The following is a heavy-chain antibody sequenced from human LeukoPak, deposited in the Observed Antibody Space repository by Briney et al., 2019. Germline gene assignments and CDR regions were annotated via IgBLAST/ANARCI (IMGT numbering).Heavy chain of an antibody. CDR3: ANNPPKTGDFNY. Sequence: ASVTVSCKTSGYTFTNYDINWLRQAPGQGLEWMGWMSPNSGNTGYAQKFQGRVTMTRDTSISTAYMELSNLRSEDTAVYYCANNPPKTGDFNYWGLGTLVTVSS. CDR2: MSPNSGNT. CDR1: GYTFTNYD. D-gene: IGHD7-27*01. V-gene: IGHV1-8*01. J-gene: IGHJ4*02.